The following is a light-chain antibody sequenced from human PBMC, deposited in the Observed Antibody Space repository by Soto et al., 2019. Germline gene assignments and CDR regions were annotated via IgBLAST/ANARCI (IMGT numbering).Light chain of an antibody. V-gene: IGLV2-8*01. Sequence: QSALTQPPSASGSPGQSVTISCTGTISDVGGYNYVSWYQQYPGRAPKLMIYDVTKRPSGVPDRFSGSKSGNTASLTVSGLQAEDEADYYCSSYAASNNFYFVFGGGTQLTVL. CDR1: ISDVGGYNY. J-gene: IGLJ3*02. CDR2: DVT. CDR3: SSYAASNNFYFV.